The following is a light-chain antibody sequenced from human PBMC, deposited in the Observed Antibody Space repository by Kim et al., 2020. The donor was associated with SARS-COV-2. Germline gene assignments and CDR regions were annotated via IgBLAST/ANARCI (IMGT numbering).Light chain of an antibody. Sequence: SYELTQPLSVSVALGQTARITCGGNNIGSKNVHWYQQKPGQAPVLVIYRDSNRPSGIPERFSGSNSGNTATLTISRAQAGDEADYYCQVWDSSFYVFGTG. CDR3: QVWDSSFYV. CDR1: NIGSKN. CDR2: RDS. J-gene: IGLJ1*01. V-gene: IGLV3-9*01.